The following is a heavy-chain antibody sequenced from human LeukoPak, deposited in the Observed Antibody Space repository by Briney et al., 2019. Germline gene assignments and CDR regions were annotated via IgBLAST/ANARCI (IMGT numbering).Heavy chain of an antibody. CDR3: ARGSLRGVITRNWFDP. CDR2: INTNTGNP. CDR1: GYTFTSYA. D-gene: IGHD3-10*01. Sequence: ASVKVSCKASGYTFTSYAMNWVRQAPGQGLEWMGWINTNTGNPTYAQGFTGRFVFSLDTSVSTAYLQISSLKAEDTAVYYCARGSLRGVITRNWFDPWGQGTLVTVSS. J-gene: IGHJ5*02. V-gene: IGHV7-4-1*02.